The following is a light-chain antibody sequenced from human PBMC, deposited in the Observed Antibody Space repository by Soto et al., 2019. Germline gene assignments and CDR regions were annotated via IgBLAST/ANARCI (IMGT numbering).Light chain of an antibody. J-gene: IGLJ3*02. V-gene: IGLV1-44*01. CDR1: GSGIGGNT. CDR2: SND. CDR3: ATWDDSLDGPV. Sequence: QSVLTQPPSATGTPGQTVTVSCSGRGSGIGGNTVSWYQQLPGTAPRLLIHSNDRRPSGVPDRFSGSKSGASAALAISGLQSEDEADYYCATWDDSLDGPVFGGGTQVTVL.